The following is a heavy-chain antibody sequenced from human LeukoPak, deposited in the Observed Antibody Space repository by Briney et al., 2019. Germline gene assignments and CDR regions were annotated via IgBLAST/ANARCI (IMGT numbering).Heavy chain of an antibody. V-gene: IGHV5-51*01. CDR1: AYSSTLSL. D-gene: IGHD6-19*01. CDR3: AILIATGAGTGNFEY. CDR2: DYLVDTNT. J-gene: IGHJ4*02. Sequence: SQKISWKGSAYSSTLSLLGWGRQVAGKGLELRGIDYLVDTNTRHTTSVQCSVTISADKSISPTHLQWSSLKASDTAMYYCAILIATGAGTGNFEYWGQGTLVTVSS.